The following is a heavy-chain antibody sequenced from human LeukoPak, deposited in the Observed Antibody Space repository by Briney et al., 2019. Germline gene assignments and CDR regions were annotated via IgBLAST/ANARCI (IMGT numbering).Heavy chain of an antibody. CDR1: VGSFSGYY. D-gene: IGHD3-10*01. Sequence: SETLSLTCAVYVGSFSGYYWSWIRQPPGKGLEWIGEINHSGSTNYNPSLKSRVTISVDTSKNQFSLKLSSVTAADTAVYYCARGRGWFGGLTLGYWGQGTLVTVSS. J-gene: IGHJ4*02. V-gene: IGHV4-34*01. CDR3: ARGRGWFGGLTLGY. CDR2: INHSGST.